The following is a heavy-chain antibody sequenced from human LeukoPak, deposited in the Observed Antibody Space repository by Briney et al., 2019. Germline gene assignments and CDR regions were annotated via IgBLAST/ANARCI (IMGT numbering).Heavy chain of an antibody. V-gene: IGHV4-59*08. J-gene: IGHJ4*02. D-gene: IGHD6-13*01. CDR1: GGSISSDY. CDR3: VRHEEDSSGWYGLGY. Sequence: SSETLSLTCTVSGGSISSDYWSWVRQPPGKGLEWIGHIYNSGRTNYNPSLKSRVTMSVDTSKNHFSLKLSSVTAADTALYYCVRHEEDSSGWYGLGYWGQGTLVTVSS. CDR2: IYNSGRT.